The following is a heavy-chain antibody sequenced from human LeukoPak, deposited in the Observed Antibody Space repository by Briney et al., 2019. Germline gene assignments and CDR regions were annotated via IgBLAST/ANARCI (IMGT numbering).Heavy chain of an antibody. CDR1: GFAFSSYW. D-gene: IGHD2-15*01. CDR2: ISSDGSST. J-gene: IGHJ4*02. CDR3: TRDQIYCSGGYCYFEH. Sequence: QPGGSLRLSCAASGFAFSSYWMHWVRQAPGKGLVWVSRISSDGSSTSYADSVKGRFTISRDNAKNTLYLQMNSLRAEDTAVYYCTRDQIYCSGGYCYFEHWGQGTLVTASS. V-gene: IGHV3-74*01.